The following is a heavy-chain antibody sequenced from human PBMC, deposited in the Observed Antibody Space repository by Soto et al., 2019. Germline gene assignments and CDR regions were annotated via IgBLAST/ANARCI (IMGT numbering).Heavy chain of an antibody. CDR1: GGSFSGYY. Sequence: QVQLQQWGAGLLKPSKTLSLTCAVYGGSFSGYYWSWIRQPPGKGLEWIGEINHSGSTNYNPSLKSRVTISVDTSKNQFSLKLSSVTAADTAVYYCARLMFGAFDIWGQGTMVTVSS. V-gene: IGHV4-34*01. CDR3: ARLMFGAFDI. CDR2: INHSGST. D-gene: IGHD3-10*02. J-gene: IGHJ3*02.